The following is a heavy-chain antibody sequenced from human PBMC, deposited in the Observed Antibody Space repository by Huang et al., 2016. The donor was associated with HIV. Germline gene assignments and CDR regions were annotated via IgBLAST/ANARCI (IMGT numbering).Heavy chain of an antibody. V-gene: IGHV4-61*09. CDR1: GDSISSGAFY. J-gene: IGHJ6*03. CDR3: ARGRGGTHSYFFYSMDV. Sequence: QVQLQESGPGLVQPSQTLSLICTVSGDSISSGAFYWTWIRQSAGGGLQWIGHVYTSGGVLHNGSLRSRVTIALDTSKNQLSLNLRSVTAADTALYFCARGRGGTHSYFFYSMDVWGAGTAVMVSS. D-gene: IGHD1-26*01. CDR2: VYTSGGV.